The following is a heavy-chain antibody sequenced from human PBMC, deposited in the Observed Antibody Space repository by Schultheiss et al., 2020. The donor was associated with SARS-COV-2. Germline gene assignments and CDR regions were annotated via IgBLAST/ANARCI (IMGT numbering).Heavy chain of an antibody. J-gene: IGHJ2*01. Sequence: GGSLRLSCVASGFTFSSIEMNWVRQAPGKGPEWVSYINCADNTKWYADSVKCRFTISRDNARNSLYLQMNSLRAEDTAGYYCARDRTGNSGGHFDLWGRGTLVTVSS. V-gene: IGHV3-48*03. D-gene: IGHD5-12*01. CDR2: INCADNTK. CDR3: ARDRTGNSGGHFDL. CDR1: GFTFSSIE.